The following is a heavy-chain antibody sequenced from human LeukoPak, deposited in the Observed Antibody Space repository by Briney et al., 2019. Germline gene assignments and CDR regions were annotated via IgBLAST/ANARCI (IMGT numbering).Heavy chain of an antibody. CDR3: ARGPFYDSSGYPYYYYGMDV. CDR1: GFTFSSYD. Sequence: PGGSLRLSCAASGFTFSSYDMHWVRQATGKGLEWVSAIGTAGDTYYPGSVKGRFTISRDNAKNSLYLQMNSLRAEDTAVYYCARGPFYDSSGYPYYYYGMDVWGQGTTVTVSS. J-gene: IGHJ6*02. V-gene: IGHV3-13*01. D-gene: IGHD3-22*01. CDR2: IGTAGDT.